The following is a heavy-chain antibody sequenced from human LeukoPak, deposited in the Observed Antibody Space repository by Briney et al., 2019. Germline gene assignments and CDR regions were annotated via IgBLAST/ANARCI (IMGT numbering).Heavy chain of an antibody. CDR3: ARHKAEKLYSSGWENHYYGMDV. Sequence: GESLKISCRGSGYSFTSYWIGWVRQMPGKGLEWMGIIYPGDSDTRYSPSFQGQVTISADKSISTAYLQWSSLKASDTAVYYCARHKAEKLYSSGWENHYYGMDVWGQGTTVTVSS. V-gene: IGHV5-51*01. D-gene: IGHD6-19*01. CDR2: IYPGDSDT. CDR1: GYSFTSYW. J-gene: IGHJ6*02.